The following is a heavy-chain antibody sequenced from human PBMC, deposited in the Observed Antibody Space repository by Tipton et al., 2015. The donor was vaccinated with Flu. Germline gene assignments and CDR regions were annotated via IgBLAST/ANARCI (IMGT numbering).Heavy chain of an antibody. J-gene: IGHJ5*01. V-gene: IGHV4-38-2*02. D-gene: IGHD3-22*01. CDR1: GYSISSGYY. CDR3: AMYYYDSSAYYSQGWFDY. Sequence: TLSLTCTVSGYSISSGYYWGWIRQPPGKGLEWIGSVYHIGSPYYNPSLKSRVTISVDTSKNQFSLKLSSVTAADTTVYYCAMYYYDSSAYYSQGWFDYWGQGTLVTVSS. CDR2: VYHIGSP.